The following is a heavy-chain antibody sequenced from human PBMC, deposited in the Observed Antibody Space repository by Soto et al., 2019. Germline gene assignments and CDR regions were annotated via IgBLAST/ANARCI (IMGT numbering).Heavy chain of an antibody. CDR1: GFTFSSYA. CDR3: AKDLVLRYFDWLPYGTDY. CDR2: ISGSGGST. Sequence: EVPLLESGGGLVQPGGSLRLSCAASGFTFSSYAMSWVRQAPGKGLEWVSAISGSGGSTYYADSVKGRFTISRDNSKNTLYMQMNSLRAEDTAVYYCAKDLVLRYFDWLPYGTDYWGQGTLVTVSS. D-gene: IGHD3-9*01. V-gene: IGHV3-23*01. J-gene: IGHJ4*02.